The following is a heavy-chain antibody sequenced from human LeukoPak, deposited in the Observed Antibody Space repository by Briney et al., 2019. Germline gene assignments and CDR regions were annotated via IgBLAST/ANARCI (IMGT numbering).Heavy chain of an antibody. Sequence: LSSETLSLTCAVYGGSFSGYYWSWIRQAPGKGLEWVSSIDYSGDTTYYADSVKGRFTISRDNSKSTLFLQLSSLRADDTAVYYCTRNSGWYGVSWGQGTLVTVSS. CDR2: IDYSGDTT. D-gene: IGHD6-19*01. CDR3: TRNSGWYGVS. CDR1: GGSFSGYY. J-gene: IGHJ4*02. V-gene: IGHV3-23*01.